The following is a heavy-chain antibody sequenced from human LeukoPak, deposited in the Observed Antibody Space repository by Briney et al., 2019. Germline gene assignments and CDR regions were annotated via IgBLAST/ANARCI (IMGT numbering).Heavy chain of an antibody. Sequence: SETLSLTCAVSGGSISSGGYSWSWIRQPPGKGLEWIGYIYHSGSTYYNPSLKSRVTISVDRSKNQFSLKLCSVTAADTAVYYCARAGLQVWFDPWGQGTLVTVSS. D-gene: IGHD5-24*01. CDR2: IYHSGST. CDR3: ARAGLQVWFDP. CDR1: GGSISSGGYS. V-gene: IGHV4-30-2*01. J-gene: IGHJ5*02.